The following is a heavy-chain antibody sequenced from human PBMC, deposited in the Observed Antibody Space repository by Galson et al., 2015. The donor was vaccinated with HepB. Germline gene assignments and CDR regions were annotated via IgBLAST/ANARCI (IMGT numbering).Heavy chain of an antibody. CDR3: ARDRYSSGWSTFDY. J-gene: IGHJ4*02. CDR2: INPNSGGT. CDR1: GYTFTGYY. V-gene: IGHV1-2*04. D-gene: IGHD6-19*01. Sequence: SVKVSCKASGYTFTGYYMHWVRQAPGQGLEWMGWINPNSGGTNYAQKFQGWVTMTRDTSISTAYMELSRLRSDDTAVYYCARDRYSSGWSTFDYWGQGTLVTVSS.